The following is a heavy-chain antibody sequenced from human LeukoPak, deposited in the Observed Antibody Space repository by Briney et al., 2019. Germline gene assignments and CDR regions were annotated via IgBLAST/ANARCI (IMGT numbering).Heavy chain of an antibody. J-gene: IGHJ4*02. CDR1: GGSFSGYY. CDR2: INHSGST. D-gene: IGHD3-3*01. V-gene: IGHV4-34*01. CDR3: ARELVDYDFCSGYYPKYYFDY. Sequence: PSETLSLTCAVYGGSFSGYYWSWIRQPPGKGLEWIGEINHSGSTNYNPSLKSRVTISVDTSKNQFSLKLSSVTAADTAVYYCARELVDYDFCSGYYPKYYFDYWGQGTLVTVSS.